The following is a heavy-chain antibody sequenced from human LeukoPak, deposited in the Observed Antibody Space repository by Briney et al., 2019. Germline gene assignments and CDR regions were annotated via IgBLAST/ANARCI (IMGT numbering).Heavy chain of an antibody. CDR2: IKQDGSEK. V-gene: IGHV3-7*01. J-gene: IGHJ6*02. Sequence: GGPLRLSCAASGFTFSSYWMSWVRQAPGKGLEWVANIKQDGSEKYYVDSVKGRFTISRDNAKNSLYLQMNSLRAEDTAVYCCARALEVSYSSSWYPYYYYGMDVWGQGTTVAVSS. D-gene: IGHD6-13*01. CDR1: GFTFSSYW. CDR3: ARALEVSYSSSWYPYYYYGMDV.